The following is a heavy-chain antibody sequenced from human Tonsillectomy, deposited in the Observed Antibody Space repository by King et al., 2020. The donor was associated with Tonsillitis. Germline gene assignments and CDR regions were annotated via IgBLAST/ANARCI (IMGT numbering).Heavy chain of an antibody. J-gene: IGHJ5*01. CDR2: IYSSGST. CDR3: ARARERGNWNGYYYDS. Sequence: QLQESGPGLVKPSETLSLTCTVSGASIRSYYWSWIRQSPGEGLEWIGYIYSSGSTNYSPSLKSRVTISVDTSENQLSLKLSSVTAADTAVYYCARARERGNWNGYYYDSWGQGTLVTVSS. CDR1: GASIRSYY. D-gene: IGHD3-3*01. V-gene: IGHV4-59*01.